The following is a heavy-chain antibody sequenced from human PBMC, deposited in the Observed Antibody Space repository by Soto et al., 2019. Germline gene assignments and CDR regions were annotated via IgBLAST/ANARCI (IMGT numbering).Heavy chain of an antibody. Sequence: ASVQVSCKASGYTFTSYGISWVRQAPGQGLEWMGWISAYNGNTNYAQKLQGRVTMTTDTSTSTAYMELRSLRSDDTALYYCARFRGNYYYYYGMDVWGQGTTVTVSS. CDR1: GYTFTSYG. CDR2: ISAYNGNT. CDR3: ARFRGNYYYYYGMDV. J-gene: IGHJ6*02. D-gene: IGHD4-4*01. V-gene: IGHV1-18*01.